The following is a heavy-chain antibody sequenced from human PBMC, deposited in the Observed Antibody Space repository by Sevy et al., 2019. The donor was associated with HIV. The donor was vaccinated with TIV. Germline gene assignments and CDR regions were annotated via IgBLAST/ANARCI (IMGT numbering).Heavy chain of an antibody. J-gene: IGHJ4*02. V-gene: IGHV3-23*01. CDR1: GFTFSKYS. CDR3: AREGCSKPHDY. D-gene: IGHD2-2*01. Sequence: GGSLRLSCVASGFTFSKYSVSWVRQTPGKGLEWVSTLSFACGRINYADSVKGRFTMSRDDSRNTFYLQMDSLRAEDMAIYYCAREGCSKPHDYWGQGTLVTVSS. CDR2: LSFACGRI.